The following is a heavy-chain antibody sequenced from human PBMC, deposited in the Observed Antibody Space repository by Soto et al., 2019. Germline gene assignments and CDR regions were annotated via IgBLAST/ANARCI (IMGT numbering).Heavy chain of an antibody. V-gene: IGHV4-59*01. J-gene: IGHJ4*02. CDR3: AREGQWEPLPF. CDR2: IYYSGST. CDR1: GGSISSYY. Sequence: PSETLSLTCTVSGGSISSYYWSWIRQPPGKGLEWIGYIYYSGSTNYNPSLKSRVTISVDTSKNQFSLKLSSVTAADPAVYFCAREGQWEPLPFWGRGTPVTVSS. D-gene: IGHD1-26*01.